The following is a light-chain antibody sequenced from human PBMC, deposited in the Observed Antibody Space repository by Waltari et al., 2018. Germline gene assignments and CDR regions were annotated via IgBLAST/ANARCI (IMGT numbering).Light chain of an antibody. CDR1: QGISSY. V-gene: IGKV1-9*01. Sequence: DIQLTQSPSFLSASVGDGVTITCRASQGISSYLAWYQQTPGKAPKLLIYAASTLQSGVPSRFSGSGSGTEFTLTISSLQPEDFATYYCQQLNSFTWTFGQGTKVEIK. J-gene: IGKJ1*01. CDR3: QQLNSFTWT. CDR2: AAS.